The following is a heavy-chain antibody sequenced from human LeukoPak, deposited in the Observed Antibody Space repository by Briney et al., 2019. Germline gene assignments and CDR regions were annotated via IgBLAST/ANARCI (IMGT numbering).Heavy chain of an antibody. CDR2: IYYSGDT. CDR3: ARHVLGSESYFDY. V-gene: IGHV4-59*08. Sequence: SETLSLTCTVSGASLSGYFWSWIRQSPGKGLEWIGYIYYSGDTNYNPSLKSRVTISVDTSRNQFSLKLRSVTAADTAVYYCARHVLGSESYFDYWGQGTLSTVSS. CDR1: GASLSGYF. J-gene: IGHJ4*02. D-gene: IGHD3-16*01.